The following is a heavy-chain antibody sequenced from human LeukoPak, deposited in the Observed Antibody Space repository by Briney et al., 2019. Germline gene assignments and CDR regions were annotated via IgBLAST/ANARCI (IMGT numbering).Heavy chain of an antibody. CDR2: IYPGDSGT. CDR3: ARVITMVRGVPRQDAFDI. Sequence: GESLKISCKGSGYSFTSYWIGWVRQMPGKGLEWMGIIYPGDSGTRYSPSFQGQVTISADKSISTAYLQWSSLKASDTAMYYCARVITMVRGVPRQDAFDIWGQGTMVTVSS. V-gene: IGHV5-51*01. J-gene: IGHJ3*02. D-gene: IGHD3-10*01. CDR1: GYSFTSYW.